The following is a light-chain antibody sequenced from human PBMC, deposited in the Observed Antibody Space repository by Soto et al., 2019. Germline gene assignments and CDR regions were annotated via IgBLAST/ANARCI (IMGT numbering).Light chain of an antibody. Sequence: QSVLTQPPSVSGAPGQTVTISCTGSNSNIGAGFAVHWYQQLPGTAPKLLIHGNNNRPSGVPDRFSGSKSDTSASLAITGLQDDEEADYYCHSYDSRLNCYVFGAGTKLTVL. V-gene: IGLV1-40*01. CDR3: HSYDSRLNCYV. J-gene: IGLJ1*01. CDR2: GNN. CDR1: NSNIGAGFA.